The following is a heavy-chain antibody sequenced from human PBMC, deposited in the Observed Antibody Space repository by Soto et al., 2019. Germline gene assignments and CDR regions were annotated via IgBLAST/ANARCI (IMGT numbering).Heavy chain of an antibody. CDR2: ISYIGGT. CDR1: GDSISVQY. Sequence: SETLSLTCTVSGDSISVQYWSWIRQSPGKGLEWIGYISYIGGTNYNPSLKSRVTISVDTSKNQFSLKLSSVTAADTAVYYCAGYSSGWNRTPKWFDPWGQGTLVTVSS. J-gene: IGHJ5*02. CDR3: AGYSSGWNRTPKWFDP. D-gene: IGHD6-19*01. V-gene: IGHV4-59*11.